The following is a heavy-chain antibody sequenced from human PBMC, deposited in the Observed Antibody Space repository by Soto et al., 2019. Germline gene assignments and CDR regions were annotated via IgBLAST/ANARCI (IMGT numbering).Heavy chain of an antibody. D-gene: IGHD6-19*01. J-gene: IGHJ4*02. Sequence: ASVKVSCKVSGYTLTELSMHWVRQAPGKGLEWMGGFDPEDGETIYAQKFQGRVTMTEDTSTDTAYMELSSLRSEDTAVYYCATGAVARTDIAYWGQGSLVTVSS. V-gene: IGHV1-24*01. CDR2: FDPEDGET. CDR3: ATGAVARTDIAY. CDR1: GYTLTELS.